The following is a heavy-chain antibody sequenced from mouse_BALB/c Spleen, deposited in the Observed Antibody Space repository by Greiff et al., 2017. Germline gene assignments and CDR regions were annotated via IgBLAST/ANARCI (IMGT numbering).Heavy chain of an antibody. CDR3: ARSKYGNWYFDV. CDR2: IYPGDGDT. J-gene: IGHJ1*01. V-gene: IGHV1-87*01. Sequence: VQLQQSGAELARPGASVKLSCKASGYTFTSYCMQWVKQRPGQGLEWIGAIYPGDGDTRYTQKFKGKATLTADKSSSTAYMQLSSLASEDSAVYYCARSKYGNWYFDVWGAGTTVTVSS. D-gene: IGHD2-10*02. CDR1: GYTFTSYC.